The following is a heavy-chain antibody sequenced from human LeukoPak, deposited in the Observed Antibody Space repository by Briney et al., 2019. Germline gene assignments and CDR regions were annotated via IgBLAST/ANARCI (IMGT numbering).Heavy chain of an antibody. Sequence: GGSLRLSCAASGFTVSSNYMSWVRQAPGKGLEWGSVIYSGGSTYYADSVKGRFTISRDNSKNTLYLQMNSLRAEDTAVYYCARVGLIAIRAFDIWGQGTMVTVSS. D-gene: IGHD5-12*01. V-gene: IGHV3-66*02. CDR3: ARVGLIAIRAFDI. CDR1: GFTVSSNY. CDR2: IYSGGST. J-gene: IGHJ3*02.